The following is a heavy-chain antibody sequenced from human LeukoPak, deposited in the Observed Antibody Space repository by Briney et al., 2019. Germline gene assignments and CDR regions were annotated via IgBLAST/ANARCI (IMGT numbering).Heavy chain of an antibody. D-gene: IGHD3-3*01. CDR3: AREGGFFRPLDY. Sequence: PSGTLSLTCGVSGGSVTSTNWWTWVRQPPGKGLEWIGEVHLDGRTNYNPSLESRLTISVDLSENHISLKLTSVTAADTAVYYCAREGGFFRPLDYSGQGTLVTASS. CDR1: GGSVTSTNW. CDR2: VHLDGRT. V-gene: IGHV4-4*02. J-gene: IGHJ4*02.